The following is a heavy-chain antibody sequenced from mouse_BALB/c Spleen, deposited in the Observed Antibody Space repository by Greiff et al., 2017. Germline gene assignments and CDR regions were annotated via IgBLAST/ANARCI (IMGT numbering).Heavy chain of an antibody. CDR2: INPSTGYT. Sequence: QVQLKQSGAELAKPGASVKMSCKASGYTFTSYWMHWVKQRPGQGLEWIGYINPSTGYTEYNQKFKDKATLTADKSSSTAYMQLSSLTSEDSAVYYCARSYGYDGGFAYWGQGTLVTVSA. CDR1: GYTFTSYW. D-gene: IGHD2-2*01. J-gene: IGHJ3*01. CDR3: ARSYGYDGGFAY. V-gene: IGHV1-7*01.